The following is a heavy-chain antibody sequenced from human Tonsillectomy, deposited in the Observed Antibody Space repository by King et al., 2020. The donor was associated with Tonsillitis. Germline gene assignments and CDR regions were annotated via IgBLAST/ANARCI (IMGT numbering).Heavy chain of an antibody. CDR2: INPNIGGT. V-gene: IGHV1-2*02. J-gene: IGHJ4*02. D-gene: IGHD3-16*02. CDR1: GYTFTDYY. Sequence: QLVQSGAEVKKPGASVKVSCKASGYTFTDYYIHWVRQAPGQGLEWMGWINPNIGGTKYAQKFQGRVTMTRDTSISTAYMELSRLRSDDTAVYYCTRDNEIMITFGGVIVPDYWGQGTLVTVSS. CDR3: TRDNEIMITFGGVIVPDY.